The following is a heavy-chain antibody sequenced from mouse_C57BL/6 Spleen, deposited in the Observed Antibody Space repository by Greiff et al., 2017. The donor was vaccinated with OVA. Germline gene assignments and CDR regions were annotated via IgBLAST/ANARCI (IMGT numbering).Heavy chain of an antibody. CDR3: ARRNYGSSDFDV. CDR2: IDPSDSYT. Sequence: QVQLQQPGAELVRPGTSVKLSCKASGYTFTSYWMHWVKQRPGQGLEWIGVIDPSDSYTNYNQKFKGKATLTVDTSSSTAYMQLSSLTSEDSAVYYCARRNYGSSDFDVWGTGTTVTVSS. V-gene: IGHV1-59*01. J-gene: IGHJ1*03. D-gene: IGHD1-1*01. CDR1: GYTFTSYW.